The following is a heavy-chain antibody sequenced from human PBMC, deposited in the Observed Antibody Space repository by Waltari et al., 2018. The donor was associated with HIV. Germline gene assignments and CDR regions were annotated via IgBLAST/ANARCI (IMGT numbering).Heavy chain of an antibody. Sequence: QVQLQESGPGLVRPSEALSLTCTVSGGSLSSGIYYWSWVRQPAGKRLEWIGRIYSTGHTNYNPALMSRATISIDTSKNQLSLKLTSVTAADTAMYYCARGDVGDFWSGFFSPWGQGTQVTVSS. D-gene: IGHD3-3*01. CDR3: ARGDVGDFWSGFFSP. J-gene: IGHJ4*02. CDR1: GGSLSSGIYY. CDR2: IYSTGHT. V-gene: IGHV4-61*02.